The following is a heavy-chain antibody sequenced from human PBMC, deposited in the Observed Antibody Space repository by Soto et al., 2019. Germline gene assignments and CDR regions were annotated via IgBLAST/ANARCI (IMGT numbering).Heavy chain of an antibody. V-gene: IGHV1-69*01. CDR1: GGTFSSYA. CDR2: IIPIFGTA. Sequence: QVQLVQSGAEVKKPGSSVKVSCKASGGTFSSYAISWVRQAPGQGLEWMGAIIPIFGTANYAKKFQGRVTITADESTSTAYMELSSLRSEDTAVYYCAREYYYENRGYYSLDYWGQGTLVTVSS. J-gene: IGHJ4*02. CDR3: AREYYYENRGYYSLDY. D-gene: IGHD3-22*01.